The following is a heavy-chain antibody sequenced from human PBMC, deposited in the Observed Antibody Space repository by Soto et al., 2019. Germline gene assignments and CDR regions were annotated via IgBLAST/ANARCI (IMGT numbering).Heavy chain of an antibody. V-gene: IGHV4-59*08. Sequence: SETLSLTCTVSGGSISSFYWRWIRQPPGKGLEWIGYIYYSGSTNYNPSLKSRVTISVDTSKNKFSLKVSSVPAADTAVYYCSRRDGRYFDYWGQGTLVTVSS. CDR3: SRRDGRYFDY. J-gene: IGHJ4*02. CDR2: IYYSGST. CDR1: GGSISSFY.